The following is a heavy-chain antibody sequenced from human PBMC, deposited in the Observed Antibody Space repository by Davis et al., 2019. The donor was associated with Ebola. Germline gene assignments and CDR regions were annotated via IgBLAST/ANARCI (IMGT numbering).Heavy chain of an antibody. Sequence: MPSETLSLTCTVSGGSVSSGSYYWSWIRQPPGKGLEWIGYIYYSGSTNYNPSLKSRVTISVDTSKNQFSLKLSSVTAADTAVYYCAREVVVAATPGDYYYYGMDVWGQGTTVTVSS. CDR1: GGSVSSGSYY. J-gene: IGHJ6*02. D-gene: IGHD2-15*01. V-gene: IGHV4-61*01. CDR3: AREVVVAATPGDYYYYGMDV. CDR2: IYYSGST.